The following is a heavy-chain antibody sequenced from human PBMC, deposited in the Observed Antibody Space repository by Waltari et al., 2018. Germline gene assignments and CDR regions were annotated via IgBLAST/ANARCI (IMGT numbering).Heavy chain of an antibody. CDR1: GGSISSRSYY. CDR2: IYYSGST. V-gene: IGHV4-39*07. J-gene: IGHJ3*02. Sequence: QLQLQESGPGLVKPSETLSLPCTLSGGSISSRSYYWGWIPPHPGTGREWIGSIYYSGSTYYNPSLKSRVTISVDTSKNQFSLKLSSVTAADTAVYYCARVGGGYCSGGSCLLAAFDIWGQGTMVTVSS. D-gene: IGHD2-15*01. CDR3: ARVGGGYCSGGSCLLAAFDI.